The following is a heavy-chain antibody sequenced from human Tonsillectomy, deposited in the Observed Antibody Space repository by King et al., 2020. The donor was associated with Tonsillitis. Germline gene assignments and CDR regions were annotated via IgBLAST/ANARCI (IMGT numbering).Heavy chain of an antibody. CDR2: ISGSGGST. CDR3: ANTFDIVVVPAAMGLRWFDP. J-gene: IGHJ5*02. D-gene: IGHD2-2*01. CDR1: GFTFSSYA. Sequence: VQLVESGGGLVQPGGSLRLSCAASGFTFSSYAMSWVRQAPGKGLEWVSAISGSGGSTYYADSVKGRFTISRDNSKNPLYLQMNSLRAEDTAVYYCANTFDIVVVPAAMGLRWFDPWGQGTLVTVSS. V-gene: IGHV3-23*04.